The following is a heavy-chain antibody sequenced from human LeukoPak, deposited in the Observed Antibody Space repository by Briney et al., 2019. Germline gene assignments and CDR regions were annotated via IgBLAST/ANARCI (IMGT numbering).Heavy chain of an antibody. V-gene: IGHV1-18*01. Sequence: VASVKVSCKASGYTFTSYGVSWVRQAPGQGLEWMGWISAYNGNTNYAQKLQGRVTMTTDTSTSTAYMELRSLRSDDTAVYYCARGTRRFDFWSGYYTEWGQGTLVTVSS. CDR2: ISAYNGNT. D-gene: IGHD3-3*01. J-gene: IGHJ4*02. CDR1: GYTFTSYG. CDR3: ARGTRRFDFWSGYYTE.